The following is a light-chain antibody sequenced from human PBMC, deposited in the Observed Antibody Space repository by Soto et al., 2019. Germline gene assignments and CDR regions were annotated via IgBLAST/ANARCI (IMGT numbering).Light chain of an antibody. V-gene: IGKV1-39*01. CDR1: QTISTF. J-gene: IGKJ1*01. CDR2: RAS. CDR3: QHSYSSPPWT. Sequence: DIQMTQSPASLSASVGDRVTISCRASQTISTFLNWYQQKPGTAPRLLISRASSVQSGIPPRFSGSGSGRDFTLTISSLRTEDIATYFCQHSYSSPPWTFGQGTKVEV.